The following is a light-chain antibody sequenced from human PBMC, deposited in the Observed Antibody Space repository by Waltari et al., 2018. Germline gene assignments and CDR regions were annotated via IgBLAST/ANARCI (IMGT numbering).Light chain of an antibody. Sequence: DVQMTQSPSTLSASVGDRVTITCRASQRSTNWLAWYQQKPGKAPKLLIYRTSNLESGVPSRFSGSGSGTEFTLTISSLQADDFATYYCQHYGTLWTFGQGTKVEVK. J-gene: IGKJ1*01. CDR1: QRSTNW. CDR3: QHYGTLWT. CDR2: RTS. V-gene: IGKV1-5*03.